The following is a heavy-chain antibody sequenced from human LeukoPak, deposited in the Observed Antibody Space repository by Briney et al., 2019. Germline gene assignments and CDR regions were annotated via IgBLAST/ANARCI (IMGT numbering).Heavy chain of an antibody. CDR3: ARGGYSGYRSRFDD. D-gene: IGHD5-12*01. CDR2: VNHSGST. J-gene: IGHJ4*02. Sequence: SETLSLTCAVHGGPFSGYSWNWIRQPPGMALEWIGEVNHSGSTNYNPSLKSRVTISVDTAKNQFSLKLSSVTAADTSVYYCARGGYSGYRSRFDDWGQGTLVTVSS. CDR1: GGPFSGYS. V-gene: IGHV4-34*01.